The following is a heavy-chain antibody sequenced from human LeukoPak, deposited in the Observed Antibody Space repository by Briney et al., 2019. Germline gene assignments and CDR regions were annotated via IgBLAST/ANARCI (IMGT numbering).Heavy chain of an antibody. J-gene: IGHJ4*02. CDR3: ARVYTSAYSADN. CDR2: ISSSSSTI. CDR1: GFTFSIYS. Sequence: GGSLRLSCAASGFTFSIYSINWVRQAPGKGLEWVSYISSSSSTIAYADSVKGRFTVSRDNAQNSVYLQMNSLRVDDTAVYYCARVYTSAYSADNWGQGALVTVSS. V-gene: IGHV3-48*04. D-gene: IGHD3-22*01.